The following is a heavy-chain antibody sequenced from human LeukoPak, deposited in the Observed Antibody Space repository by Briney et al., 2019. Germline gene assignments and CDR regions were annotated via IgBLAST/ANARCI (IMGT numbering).Heavy chain of an antibody. CDR1: GGSVSSDY. V-gene: IGHV4-59*02. J-gene: IGHJ4*02. D-gene: IGHD5-24*01. CDR2: IYYSGTT. Sequence: SETLFLTCTVSGGSVSSDYWSWIRQPPGKGLEWIGYIYYSGTTNYNPSLKSRVTISVDTSKNQFSLKLTSVTAADTAVYYCARGGKWLQIDYWGQGTLVTVSS. CDR3: ARGGKWLQIDY.